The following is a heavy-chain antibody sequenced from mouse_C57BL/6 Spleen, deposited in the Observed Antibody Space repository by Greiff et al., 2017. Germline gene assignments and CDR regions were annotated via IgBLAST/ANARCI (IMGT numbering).Heavy chain of an antibody. Sequence: VQLQQSGPELVKPGASVKIPCKASGYTFTDYYMHWVKQSHGKSLEWIGNINPNNGGTIYNQKFKGKATLTVDKSSSTAYMELRSLTSEDTAVYYCARRYYSGNDYYAMDYWGQGTSVTVSS. D-gene: IGHD1-3*01. CDR2: INPNNGGT. J-gene: IGHJ4*01. CDR1: GYTFTDYY. V-gene: IGHV1-18*01. CDR3: ARRYYSGNDYYAMDY.